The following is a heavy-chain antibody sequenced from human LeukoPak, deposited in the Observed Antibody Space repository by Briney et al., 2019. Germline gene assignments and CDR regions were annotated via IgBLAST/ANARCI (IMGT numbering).Heavy chain of an antibody. CDR3: AKDQVGYWGSPLFDY. J-gene: IGHJ4*02. CDR1: GFTFSSYA. D-gene: IGHD7-27*01. CDR2: ISGSGGST. V-gene: IGHV3-23*01. Sequence: GGSLSLSCAASGFTFSSYAVSCVRQAPGKGLEWVSAISGSGGSTYYADSVKGRFTISRDNSKNTLYLQMNSLRAEDTAVYYCAKDQVGYWGSPLFDYWGQGTLVTVSS.